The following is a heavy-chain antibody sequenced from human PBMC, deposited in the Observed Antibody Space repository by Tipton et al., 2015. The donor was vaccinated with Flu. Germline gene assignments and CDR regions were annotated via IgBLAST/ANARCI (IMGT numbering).Heavy chain of an antibody. V-gene: IGHV3-66*01. D-gene: IGHD3-22*01. J-gene: IGHJ4*02. CDR3: VRVARFYDNCGYPFVY. CDR1: GFTVSSNY. Sequence: SLRLSCAASGFTVSSNYMSWVRQAPGKGLEWVSVIYSGGSTYYADSVKGRFTISRDNSKNTLYLQMNSLRADDTAVYYCVRVARFYDNCGYPFVYWGQGTLVTVSS. CDR2: IYSGGST.